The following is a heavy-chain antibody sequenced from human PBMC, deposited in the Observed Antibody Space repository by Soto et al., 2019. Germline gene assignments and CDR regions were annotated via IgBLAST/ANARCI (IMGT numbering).Heavy chain of an antibody. V-gene: IGHV1-18*01. CDR3: ARDGAIYCSSTSCYTPYYYGMDV. J-gene: IGHJ6*02. CDR1: GYTFTSYG. CDR2: ISAYNGNT. D-gene: IGHD2-2*02. Sequence: QVQLVQSGAEVKKPGASVKVSCKASGYTFTSYGISWVRQAPGQGLEWMGWISAYNGNTNYAQKLQGRVTMTTDTSTSTAYMEPRSLRSDDTAVYYCARDGAIYCSSTSCYTPYYYGMDVWGQGTTVTVSS.